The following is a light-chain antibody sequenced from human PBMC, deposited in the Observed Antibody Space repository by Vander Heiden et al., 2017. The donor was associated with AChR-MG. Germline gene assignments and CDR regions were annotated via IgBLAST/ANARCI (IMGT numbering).Light chain of an antibody. Sequence: QSALTQHASVSGSPGQSINISCTGTSRDVGGDNYGSWYQQHPGKAPKLMIYDVSNRPSGVSNRFSGSKSGNTASLTISGLQAEDEADYYCSSYTSSSTLEGVFGGGTKLTVL. CDR3: SSYTSSSTLEGV. J-gene: IGLJ2*01. CDR1: SRDVGGDNY. V-gene: IGLV2-14*03. CDR2: DVS.